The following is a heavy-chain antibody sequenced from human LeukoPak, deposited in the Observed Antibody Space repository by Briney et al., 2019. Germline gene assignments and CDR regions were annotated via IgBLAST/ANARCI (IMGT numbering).Heavy chain of an antibody. J-gene: IGHJ6*02. V-gene: IGHV1-58*02. CDR2: IVVGSGNT. Sequence: ASVKVSCKASGFTFTSSAMQWVRQARGQRLEWIGWIVVGSGNTNYAQKFQERVTITRDMSTSTAYMELSSLRSEDTAVYYCAAGTIGMLAYCGGDCYSSPYYYYYYGMDVWGQGTTVTVSS. CDR1: GFTFTSSA. CDR3: AAGTIGMLAYCGGDCYSSPYYYYYYGMDV. D-gene: IGHD2-21*02.